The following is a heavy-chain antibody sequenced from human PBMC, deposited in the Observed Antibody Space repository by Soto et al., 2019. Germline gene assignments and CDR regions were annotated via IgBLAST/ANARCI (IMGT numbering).Heavy chain of an antibody. CDR3: AHSALHMIASGGVGVTGYDY. Sequence: QITLKESGPTLVKPTQTLTLTCTFSGFSLSTSGVGVGWIRQPPGKALEWLALIYWDDDKRYSPSLKSRLTITKDTSTNHVVLTMTNMDPVDTATYYCAHSALHMIASGGVGVTGYDYWGQGTLVTVSS. V-gene: IGHV2-5*02. J-gene: IGHJ4*02. D-gene: IGHD3-16*01. CDR1: GFSLSTSGVG. CDR2: IYWDDDK.